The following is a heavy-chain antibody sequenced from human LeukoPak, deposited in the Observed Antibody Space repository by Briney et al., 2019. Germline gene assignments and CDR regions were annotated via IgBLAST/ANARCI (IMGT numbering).Heavy chain of an antibody. D-gene: IGHD3-22*01. Sequence: PGGSLRLSCAASGFIFSNYAMSWVRQAPGKGLEWVSGISWSGVSTYYADSVKGRFTISRDNSKNTLYLQMNSLRAEDTAVYYCARVGGQYDSSGYPYWGQGTLVTVSS. CDR3: ARVGGQYDSSGYPY. CDR2: ISWSGVST. V-gene: IGHV3-23*01. CDR1: GFIFSNYA. J-gene: IGHJ4*02.